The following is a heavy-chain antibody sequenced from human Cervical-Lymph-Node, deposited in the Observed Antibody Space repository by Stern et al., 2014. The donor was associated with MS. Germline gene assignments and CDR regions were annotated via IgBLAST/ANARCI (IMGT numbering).Heavy chain of an antibody. J-gene: IGHJ6*02. CDR3: ATGGVDV. CDR1: GYPFPDYY. V-gene: IGHV1-2*02. Sequence: VQLVESGAEVKKPGASVQVSCKASGYPFPDYYMHWVRQAPGQGLEWMGWINPNSGGTNYAQRFQGRVTMTRDTSISTAYMELSRLTSDDTAVFYCATGGVDVWGQGTTVTVSS. CDR2: INPNSGGT.